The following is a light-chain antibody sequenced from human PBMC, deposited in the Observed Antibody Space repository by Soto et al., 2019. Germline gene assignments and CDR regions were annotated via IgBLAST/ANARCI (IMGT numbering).Light chain of an antibody. J-gene: IGKJ1*01. CDR2: DTS. V-gene: IGKV3-11*01. Sequence: EIVLTQSPATLSLSPGDRATLSCRASQSVSSYLTCYQQKPGQAPRFLIYDTSNRTTGIPARFSGSGSGTAFTLTIISLEPEDFAVYYCQQRNYWPRTFGQGTKVEIK. CDR3: QQRNYWPRT. CDR1: QSVSSY.